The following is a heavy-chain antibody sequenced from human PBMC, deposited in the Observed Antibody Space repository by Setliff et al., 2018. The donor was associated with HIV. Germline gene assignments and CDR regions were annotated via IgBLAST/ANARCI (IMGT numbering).Heavy chain of an antibody. J-gene: IGHJ5*02. CDR2: MNPNSGNS. Sequence: ASVKVSCKASGYNFINNDINWVRQATGQGLEWMGWMNPNSGNSGYAQKFQGRVTMTWSTSFSTAYMELSNLTSEDTAIYYCARKHKVSLGRGIVVLWGFDPWGQGTLVTVSS. V-gene: IGHV1-8*02. CDR1: GYNFINND. CDR3: ARKHKVSLGRGIVVLWGFDP. D-gene: IGHD3-10*01.